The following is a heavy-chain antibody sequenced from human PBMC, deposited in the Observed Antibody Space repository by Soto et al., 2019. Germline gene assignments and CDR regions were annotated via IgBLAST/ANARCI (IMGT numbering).Heavy chain of an antibody. CDR1: GFTFTNYA. D-gene: IGHD6-13*01. J-gene: IGHJ4*02. Sequence: EVQLLESGGGLVQPGGSLRLSCAASGFTFTNYAMTWVRQAPGKGLAWVSTISGSGGSIHYADSVEGRFTISRDYSKNTLYLQMNSLRVEDTAVYYCAKGGAAAGIGGYWGQGTLVTVSS. CDR3: AKGGAAAGIGGY. V-gene: IGHV3-23*01. CDR2: ISGSGGSI.